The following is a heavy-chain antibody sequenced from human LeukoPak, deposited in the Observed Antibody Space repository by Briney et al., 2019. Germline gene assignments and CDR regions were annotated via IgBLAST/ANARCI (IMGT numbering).Heavy chain of an antibody. CDR3: ARFDFDNYYYYYCMDV. V-gene: IGHV1-8*01. Sequence: ASVKVSCKASGYTFTSYDINWVRQATGQGLEWMGWMNPNSGNTGYAQKFQGRVTMTRNTYISTAYMELSSLRSEDTAVYYCARFDFDNYYYYYCMDVWGKGTTVTVSS. D-gene: IGHD3-9*01. CDR2: MNPNSGNT. J-gene: IGHJ6*03. CDR1: GYTFTSYD.